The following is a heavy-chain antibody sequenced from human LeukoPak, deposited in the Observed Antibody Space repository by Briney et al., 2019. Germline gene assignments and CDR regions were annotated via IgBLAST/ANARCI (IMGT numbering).Heavy chain of an antibody. CDR3: ARPAHGYCSGGSCYPKPYYYYYYMDV. CDR1: GYTFSGYY. Sequence: ASVKVSCKASGYTFSGYYMHWVRQAPGQGLEWMGWINPKSGGTNEAQKFHDRVTMTRDTSIRTAYMEVSRLRSDDTAVYYCARPAHGYCSGGSCYPKPYYYYYYMDVWGKGTTVTISS. V-gene: IGHV1-2*02. D-gene: IGHD2-15*01. J-gene: IGHJ6*03. CDR2: INPKSGGT.